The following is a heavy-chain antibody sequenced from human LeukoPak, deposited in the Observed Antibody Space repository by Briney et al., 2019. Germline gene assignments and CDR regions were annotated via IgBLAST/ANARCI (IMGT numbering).Heavy chain of an antibody. V-gene: IGHV3-48*03. J-gene: IGHJ4*02. CDR1: GFTFSSYE. Sequence: PGGSLRLSCAASGFTFSSYEMNWVRQAPGKGLEWVSYISSSGSTIYYADSVKGRFTISRDNAKNSLYLQMNSLRAEDTAVYYCARDGDGYNWGYYFDYWGQGTLVTVPS. D-gene: IGHD5-24*01. CDR2: ISSSGSTI. CDR3: ARDGDGYNWGYYFDY.